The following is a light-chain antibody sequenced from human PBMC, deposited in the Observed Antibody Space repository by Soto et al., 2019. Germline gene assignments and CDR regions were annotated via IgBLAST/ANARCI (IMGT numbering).Light chain of an antibody. J-gene: IGKJ1*01. V-gene: IGKV3-15*01. CDR2: GAS. CDR1: QSVASRN. Sequence: IVLTQSPGTLSLSPWERATLSCRASQSVASRNLAWYQQKSGQAPRLLIYGASTRATGIPVRFSGSGSGTEFTLTISSLQSEDFAVYYCQQYNNWPPGTFGQGTKVDIK. CDR3: QQYNNWPPGT.